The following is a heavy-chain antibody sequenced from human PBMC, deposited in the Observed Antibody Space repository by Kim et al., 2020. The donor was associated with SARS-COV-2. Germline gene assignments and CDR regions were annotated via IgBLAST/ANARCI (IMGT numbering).Heavy chain of an antibody. V-gene: IGHV4-34*01. J-gene: IGHJ4*02. Sequence: SETLSLTCAVYGGSFSGYYWSWIRQPPGKGLEWIGEINHSGSTNYNPSLKSRVTISVDTSKNQFSLKLSSVTAADTAVYYCARVSNRRYYYGSGTPASFDYWGQGTLVTVSS. CDR1: GGSFSGYY. D-gene: IGHD3-10*01. CDR3: ARVSNRRYYYGSGTPASFDY. CDR2: INHSGST.